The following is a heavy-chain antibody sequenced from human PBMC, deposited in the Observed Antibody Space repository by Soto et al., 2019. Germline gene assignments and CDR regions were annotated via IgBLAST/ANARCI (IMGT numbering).Heavy chain of an antibody. CDR3: ARTLYGDNVDY. D-gene: IGHD4-17*01. Sequence: QVQLVQSGAEVKKPGASVKVSCKASGYTFTSYDINWVRQATGQGLEWMGWMNPKSANTDPAQKFQGRVTMTRNTPRSTAYMELSSLRSEDTAVSYCARTLYGDNVDYWGQGTLVTVSS. CDR2: MNPKSANT. V-gene: IGHV1-8*01. J-gene: IGHJ4*02. CDR1: GYTFTSYD.